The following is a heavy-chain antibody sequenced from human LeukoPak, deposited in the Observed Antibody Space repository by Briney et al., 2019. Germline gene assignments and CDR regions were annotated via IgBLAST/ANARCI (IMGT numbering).Heavy chain of an antibody. V-gene: IGHV3-30*18. CDR3: AKDPLDY. CDR1: GFTFSSYS. J-gene: IGHJ4*02. CDR2: ISYDGSNK. Sequence: GGSLRLSCAASGFTFSSYSMNWVRQAPGKGLEWVAVISYDGSNKYYADSVKGRFTISRDNSKNTLYLQMTSLRAEDTAVYYCAKDPLDYWGQGTLVTVSS.